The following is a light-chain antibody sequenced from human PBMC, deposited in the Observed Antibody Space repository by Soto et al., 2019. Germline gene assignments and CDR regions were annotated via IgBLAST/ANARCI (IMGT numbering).Light chain of an antibody. V-gene: IGLV2-11*01. CDR2: DVY. J-gene: IGLJ1*01. CDR3: CSYAGSSTLV. CDR1: ISDVGDYDY. Sequence: QSALAQPRSVSGSPGQSVTISCTGTISDVGDYDYVSWYQQHPGKAPKLIIYDVYKRSSGVPDRFSGSKSGNTASLTISGLQAEDEADYYCCSYAGSSTLVFGTGTKVTVL.